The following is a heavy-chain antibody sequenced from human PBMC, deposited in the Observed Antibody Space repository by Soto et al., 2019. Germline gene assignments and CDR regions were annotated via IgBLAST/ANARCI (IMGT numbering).Heavy chain of an antibody. V-gene: IGHV1-8*01. CDR1: GYTFTSSN. D-gene: IGHD2-21*02. Sequence: QLVQSGPEVKRPGASVKVSCRASGYTFTSSNINWVRQAAGQGPEWIGWMNPANGFAAFAREFQGRVTLAPHPSTDPAYLEVGGLSSGDTAIYYCARAVGIAVTGLDLWGQGTLVTVSS. CDR2: MNPANGFA. J-gene: IGHJ5*02. CDR3: ARAVGIAVTGLDL.